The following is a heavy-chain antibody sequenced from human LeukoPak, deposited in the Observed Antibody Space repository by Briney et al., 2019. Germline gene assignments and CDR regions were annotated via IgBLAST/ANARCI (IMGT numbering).Heavy chain of an antibody. CDR1: GGSFSGYY. D-gene: IGHD4-17*01. Sequence: PSETLSLTCAVYGGSFSGYYWSWIRQPPGKGLEWIGEINHSGSTNYNPSLKSRVTISVDRSKNQFSLKLSSVTAADTAVYYCARAYGDADYFDYWGQGTLVTVSS. CDR2: INHSGST. J-gene: IGHJ4*02. V-gene: IGHV4-34*01. CDR3: ARAYGDADYFDY.